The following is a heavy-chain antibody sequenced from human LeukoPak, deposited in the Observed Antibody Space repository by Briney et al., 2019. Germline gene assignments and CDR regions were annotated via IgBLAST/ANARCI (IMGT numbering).Heavy chain of an antibody. V-gene: IGHV3-20*04. Sequence: GGSLRLSCAASGFTFGDYGMSWVRQAPGKGLEWVSGINWNGGSTGYADSVKGRFTISRDNAKNSLYLQMNSLRAEDTALYYCARGDYYGSGSYLFYYYIDVWGKGTTVTVSS. CDR1: GFTFGDYG. D-gene: IGHD3-10*01. CDR3: ARGDYYGSGSYLFYYYIDV. J-gene: IGHJ6*03. CDR2: INWNGGST.